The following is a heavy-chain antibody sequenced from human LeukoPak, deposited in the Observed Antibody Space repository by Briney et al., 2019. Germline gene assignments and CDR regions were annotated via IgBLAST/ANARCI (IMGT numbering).Heavy chain of an antibody. Sequence: GGSLRLSCAASGFPFSSYAMHWVRQAPGKGLEWVAIISYDGSNKYYADSVKGRFTISRDNSKNTLYLQMNSLRAEDTAVYYCASTYSSSSGYYYGMDVWGQGTTVTVSS. CDR2: ISYDGSNK. V-gene: IGHV3-30*04. D-gene: IGHD6-6*01. CDR1: GFPFSSYA. J-gene: IGHJ6*02. CDR3: ASTYSSSSGYYYGMDV.